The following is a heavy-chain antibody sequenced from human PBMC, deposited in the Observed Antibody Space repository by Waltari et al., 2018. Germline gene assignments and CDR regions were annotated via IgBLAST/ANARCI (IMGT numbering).Heavy chain of an antibody. J-gene: IGHJ6*02. CDR2: SYPGDSDT. CDR1: GYTFASYW. D-gene: IGHD2-8*01. Sequence: EVQLVQSGAEVKKPGESLKISCQGTGYTFASYWIGWVRQMPGKGLEWMGISYPGDSDTRYSPSFQGQVTISADKSISTAYLQWSSLKASDTAMYHCARHGLRDCTNGVCSFEGMDVWGQGTTVTVSS. CDR3: ARHGLRDCTNGVCSFEGMDV. V-gene: IGHV5-51*01.